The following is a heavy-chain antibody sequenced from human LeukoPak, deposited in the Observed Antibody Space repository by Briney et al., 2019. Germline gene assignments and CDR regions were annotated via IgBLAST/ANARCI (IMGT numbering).Heavy chain of an antibody. J-gene: IGHJ6*02. CDR2: IYYSGST. CDR3: ARDGGYYGMDV. CDR1: GGSISSYC. D-gene: IGHD3-16*01. V-gene: IGHV4-59*01. Sequence: PSETLSLTCTVSGGSISSYCWSWIRQPPGKGLEWIGYIYYSGSTNYNPSLKSRVTISVDTSKNQFSLKLSSVTAADTAVYYCARDGGYYGMDVWGQGTTVTVSS.